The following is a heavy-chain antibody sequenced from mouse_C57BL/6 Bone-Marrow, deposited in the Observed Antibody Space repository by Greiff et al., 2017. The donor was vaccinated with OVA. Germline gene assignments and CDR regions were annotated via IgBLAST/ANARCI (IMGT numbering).Heavy chain of an antibody. CDR2: ISSGGSYT. V-gene: IGHV5-6*01. D-gene: IGHD2-3*01. J-gene: IGHJ2*01. CDR1: GFTFSSYG. CDR3: ARHRGRWLPLDY. Sequence: EVQRVESGGDLVKPGGSLKLSCAASGFTFSSYGMSWVRQTPDKRLEWVATISSGGSYTYYPDSVKGRFTISRDNAKNTLYLQMSSLKSEDTAMYYCARHRGRWLPLDYWGQGTTLTVSS.